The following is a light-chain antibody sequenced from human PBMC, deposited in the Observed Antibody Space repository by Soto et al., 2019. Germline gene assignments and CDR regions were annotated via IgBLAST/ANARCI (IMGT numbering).Light chain of an antibody. J-gene: IGKJ1*01. CDR3: QHYGSSSWT. V-gene: IGKV3-20*01. CDR1: QSISSSD. CDR2: AAS. Sequence: EIVLTQSPGTLSLSPGERATLSCRASQSISSSDLAWYQHRPGQAPRLLIYAASSRATGIPVRFSGSGSGKDFTLSISRLEPEDFAVYYCQHYGSSSWTFGQGTKVEIK.